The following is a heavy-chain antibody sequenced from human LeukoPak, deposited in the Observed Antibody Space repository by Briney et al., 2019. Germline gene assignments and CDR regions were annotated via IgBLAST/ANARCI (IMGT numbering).Heavy chain of an antibody. CDR3: ARVRYGSGSYYFDN. D-gene: IGHD3-10*01. CDR2: VYYSGST. J-gene: IGHJ4*02. V-gene: IGHV4-61*01. Sequence: KPSETLSLTCTVSGXSVRNASYYWSWIRQPPGKGLDWIGYVYYSGSTNYSPSLNSRVTLSADTSKNQFSLKLTSVTAADTAIYYCARVRYGSGSYYFDNWGQGTLVTVSS. CDR1: GXSVRNASYY.